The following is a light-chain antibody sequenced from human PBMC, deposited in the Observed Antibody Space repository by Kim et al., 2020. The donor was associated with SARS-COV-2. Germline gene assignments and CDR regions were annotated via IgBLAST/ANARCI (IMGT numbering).Light chain of an antibody. V-gene: IGKV3-20*01. CDR1: QSGPSSY. CDR2: GAS. CDR3: QQYSSSPLT. Sequence: PVERTALTCRASQSGPSSYLAWYQQKPGKAPRTLIYGASSIATGIPDRFSGSGSGTDFTLTISRLEPDDFAMYYCQQYSSSPLTFGGGTKVDIK. J-gene: IGKJ4*01.